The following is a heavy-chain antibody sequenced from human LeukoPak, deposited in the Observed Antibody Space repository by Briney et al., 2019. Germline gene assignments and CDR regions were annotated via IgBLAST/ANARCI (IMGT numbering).Heavy chain of an antibody. D-gene: IGHD3-16*01. CDR2: IIPIFGTA. CDR3: PRDLRPYYYYYGMDV. V-gene: IGHV1-69*13. J-gene: IGHJ6*02. Sequence: SVKGSCKASGYTFTSYDINWVRQATGQGLEWMGGIIPIFGTANYAQKFQGRVTITADESTSTAYMELSSLRSEDTAVYYCPRDLRPYYYYYGMDVWGQGTTVTVSS. CDR1: GYTFTSYD.